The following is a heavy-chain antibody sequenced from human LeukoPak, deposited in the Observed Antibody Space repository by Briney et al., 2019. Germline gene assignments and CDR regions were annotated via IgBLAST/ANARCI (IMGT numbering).Heavy chain of an antibody. CDR3: ARDSGYGSGSYYYYYGMDV. Sequence: ASVTVSCKASGYTFTSYYMHWVRQAPGQGLEWMGIINPSGCSTSHAQKFQGRFTMTRDTSTSTVYMELSSLRSEDTAVYYCARDSGYGSGSYYYYYGMDVWGQGTTVTVSS. J-gene: IGHJ6*02. D-gene: IGHD3-10*01. CDR2: INPSGCST. CDR1: GYTFTSYY. V-gene: IGHV1-46*01.